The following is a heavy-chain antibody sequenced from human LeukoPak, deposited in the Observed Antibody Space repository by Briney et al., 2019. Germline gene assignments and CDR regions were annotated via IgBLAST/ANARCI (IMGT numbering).Heavy chain of an antibody. V-gene: IGHV4-59*01. D-gene: IGHD2/OR15-2a*01. CDR2: IYYSGST. Sequence: SETLSLTCSVSGASISGYYWSCIRQPPGKGLEWFGHIYYSGSTTYIPSLKSRVTISVDSSKNQFSLRLSSVTAADTAVYYCARCLSRCNNGFDIWGQGTMVTVSS. CDR1: GASISGYY. J-gene: IGHJ3*02. CDR3: ARCLSRCNNGFDI.